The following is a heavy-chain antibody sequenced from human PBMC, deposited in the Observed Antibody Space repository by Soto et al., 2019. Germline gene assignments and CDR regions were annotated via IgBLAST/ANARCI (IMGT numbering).Heavy chain of an antibody. CDR3: ARGRRAVAGTSNPFDY. J-gene: IGHJ4*02. D-gene: IGHD6-19*01. CDR1: GGSFSGYY. CDR2: INHSGST. Sequence: SETLSLTCAVYGGSFSGYYWSWIRQPPGKGLEWIGEINHSGSTNYNPSLKSRVTISVDTSKNQFSLKLSSVTAADTAVYYCARGRRAVAGTSNPFDYWGQGTLVTVSS. V-gene: IGHV4-34*01.